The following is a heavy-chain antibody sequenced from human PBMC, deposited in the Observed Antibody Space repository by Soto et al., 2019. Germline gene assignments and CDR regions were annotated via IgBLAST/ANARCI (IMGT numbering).Heavy chain of an antibody. CDR3: ARVIDYGGNSYYYYYYGMDV. D-gene: IGHD4-17*01. Sequence: QVQLVQSGAEVKKPGSSVKVSCKASGGTFSSYAIRWVRQAPGQGLEWMGGIIPIFGTANYAQKFQGRVTITADESTSTAYMELSSLRSEDTAVYYCARVIDYGGNSYYYYYYGMDVWGQGTTVTVSS. CDR2: IIPIFGTA. V-gene: IGHV1-69*01. CDR1: GGTFSSYA. J-gene: IGHJ6*02.